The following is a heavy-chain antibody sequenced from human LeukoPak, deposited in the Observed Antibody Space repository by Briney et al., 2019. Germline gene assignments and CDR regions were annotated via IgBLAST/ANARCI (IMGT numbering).Heavy chain of an antibody. CDR3: ARDKSSSSPVDHYYYMEV. J-gene: IGHJ6*03. CDR2: IYYSGST. D-gene: IGHD6-6*01. V-gene: IGHV4-59*01. Sequence: SETLSLTCTVSVGSISSYYGRWIRQPPGKGLEWIGYIYYSGSTNYNPSLKSRVTISVDTSKNQFSLKLSSVTAADTAVYYCARDKSSSSPVDHYYYMEVWGEGTTVTVSS. CDR1: VGSISSYY.